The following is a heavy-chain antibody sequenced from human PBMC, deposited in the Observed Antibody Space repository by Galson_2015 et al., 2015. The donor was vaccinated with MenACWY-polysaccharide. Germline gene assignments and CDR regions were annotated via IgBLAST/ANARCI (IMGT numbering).Heavy chain of an antibody. V-gene: IGHV3-33*01. J-gene: IGHJ3*01. D-gene: IGHD3-10*02. CDR1: GSRFSNSG. CDR2: IQYDGSQK. Sequence: SLRLSCAASGSRFSNSGMHWVRQAPGKGLEWVAVIQYDGSQKQYIDSVKGRFTISRDNSKNTLYLEMNSLRAEDTALYYCAREGSRIVFHAFDVSGQGTMVIVSS. CDR3: AREGSRIVFHAFDV.